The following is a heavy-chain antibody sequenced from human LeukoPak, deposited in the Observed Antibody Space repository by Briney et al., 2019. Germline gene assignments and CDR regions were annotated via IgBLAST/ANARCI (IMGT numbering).Heavy chain of an antibody. CDR1: GFTFSDHY. CDR3: ARDWSTNTAMVLDY. J-gene: IGHJ4*02. V-gene: IGHV3-11*01. D-gene: IGHD5-18*01. Sequence: GGSLRLSCAASGFTFSDHYMSWIRLAPGKGLEWVSHISSSGSTIYYADSVKARFTISRDNAKNSLYLQMNSLRAEDTAVYYCARDWSTNTAMVLDYWGQGTLVTVSS. CDR2: ISSSGSTI.